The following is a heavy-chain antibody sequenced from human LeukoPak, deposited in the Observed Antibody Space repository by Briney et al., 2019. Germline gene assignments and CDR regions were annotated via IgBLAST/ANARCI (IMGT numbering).Heavy chain of an antibody. CDR3: ARNHQLTPNAYYFDY. CDR2: INHSGST. J-gene: IGHJ4*02. D-gene: IGHD2-2*01. Sequence: PSETLSLTCTVSGGSFSGYYWSWIRQPPGKGLEWIGEINHSGSTNYNPSLKSRVTISVDTSKNQFSLKLSSVTAADTAVYYCARNHQLTPNAYYFDYWGQGTLVTVSS. V-gene: IGHV4-34*01. CDR1: GGSFSGYY.